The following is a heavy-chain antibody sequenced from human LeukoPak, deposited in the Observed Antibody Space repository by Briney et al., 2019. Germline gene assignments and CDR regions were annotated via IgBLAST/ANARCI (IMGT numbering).Heavy chain of an antibody. CDR2: ISSSGDST. CDR3: ARDSPHYYGSEMEY. CDR1: GFTFSSYA. D-gene: IGHD3-10*01. J-gene: IGHJ4*02. V-gene: IGHV3-23*01. Sequence: PGGSLRLSCAASGFTFSSYAMSWVRQAPGKGLEWVSGISSSGDSTYYADSVKGRFTISRDNSKNTLYLQMNSLRAEDTAVYYCARDSPHYYGSEMEYWGQGTLVTVSS.